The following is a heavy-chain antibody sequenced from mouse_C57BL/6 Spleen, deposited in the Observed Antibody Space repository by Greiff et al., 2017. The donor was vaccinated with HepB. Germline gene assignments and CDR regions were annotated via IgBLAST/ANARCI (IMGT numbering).Heavy chain of an antibody. CDR1: GFSLTSYG. Sequence: QVQLQQSGPGLVAPSQRLSITCTVSGFSLTSYGVDWVRQSPGKGLEWLGVIWGVGSTNYNSALKSRLSISKDNSKSQVFLKMNSLQTDDTAMYYCASEDSSGSFAYWGQGTLVTVSA. J-gene: IGHJ3*01. D-gene: IGHD3-2*02. V-gene: IGHV2-6*01. CDR2: IWGVGST. CDR3: ASEDSSGSFAY.